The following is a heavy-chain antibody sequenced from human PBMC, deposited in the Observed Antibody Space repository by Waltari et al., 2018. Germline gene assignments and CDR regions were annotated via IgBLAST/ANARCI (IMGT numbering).Heavy chain of an antibody. V-gene: IGHV3-9*01. D-gene: IGHD2-15*01. CDR2: ISWKSGSI. J-gene: IGHJ6*02. CDR1: GFTFDDYA. Sequence: EVQLVESGGGLVQPGRSLRLSCAASGFTFDDYAMHWVRQAPGKGLEWVSGISWKSGSIGYADSVKGRFTISRDNAKNSLYLQMNSLRAEDTALYYCAKGRRYCSGGSCNYYYYGMDVWGQGTTVTVSS. CDR3: AKGRRYCSGGSCNYYYYGMDV.